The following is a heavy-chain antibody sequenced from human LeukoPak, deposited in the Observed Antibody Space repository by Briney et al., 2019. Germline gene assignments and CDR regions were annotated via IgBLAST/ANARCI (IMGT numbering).Heavy chain of an antibody. CDR1: GFTFSSYG. D-gene: IGHD4-17*01. J-gene: IGHJ4*02. CDR3: ANDGYGDYVIDY. CDR2: IRYDGSNK. Sequence: GGSLRLSCAASGFTFSSYGMHWVRQAPGKGLVWVAFIRYDGSNKYYADSVKGRFTISRDNSKNTLYLQMNSLRAEDTAVYYCANDGYGDYVIDYWGQGTLVTVSS. V-gene: IGHV3-30*02.